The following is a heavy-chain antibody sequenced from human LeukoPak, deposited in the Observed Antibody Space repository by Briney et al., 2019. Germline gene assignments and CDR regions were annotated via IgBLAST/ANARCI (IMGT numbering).Heavy chain of an antibody. Sequence: GGSLRLSCTASESTFDHAMHWVRQTPGKGLEWVSGIGWNSARTGYADSVRGRFTISRDNAKNSLYLQMNSLRAKDTALYYCGKDISAGGMDVWGQGTTVTVSS. CDR3: GKDISAGGMDV. V-gene: IGHV3-9*01. D-gene: IGHD3-10*01. CDR2: IGWNSART. CDR1: ESTFDHA. J-gene: IGHJ6*02.